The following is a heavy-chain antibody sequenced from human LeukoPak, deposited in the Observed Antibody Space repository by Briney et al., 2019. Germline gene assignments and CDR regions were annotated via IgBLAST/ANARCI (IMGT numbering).Heavy chain of an antibody. D-gene: IGHD3-10*01. CDR3: ARCRRSGSYYNEVNWFDP. Sequence: SETLSLTCTVSGGSISSGGFYWSWIRQHPGKGLEWIGYIYYSGSTYYNPSLKSRVTISVDTSKNQYSLRLSSVTAAGTAVYYCARCRRSGSYYNEVNWFDPWGQGTLVTVSS. J-gene: IGHJ5*02. CDR2: IYYSGST. CDR1: GGSISSGGFY. V-gene: IGHV4-31*03.